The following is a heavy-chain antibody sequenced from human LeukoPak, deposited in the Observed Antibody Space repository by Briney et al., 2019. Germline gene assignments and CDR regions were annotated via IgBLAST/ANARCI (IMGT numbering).Heavy chain of an antibody. J-gene: IGHJ5*02. CDR2: IRYDGSNK. Sequence: GGSLRLSCAASGFTFSIYGMHWVRQAPDQGPERVAFIRYDGSNKYYADSVKGRFTISRDNSKTTLYVQMNSLRAEDTAVYYCAKAPYRSSWYLSWLDPWGQGTLVTVSS. V-gene: IGHV3-30*02. CDR3: AKAPYRSSWYLSWLDP. D-gene: IGHD6-13*01. CDR1: GFTFSIYG.